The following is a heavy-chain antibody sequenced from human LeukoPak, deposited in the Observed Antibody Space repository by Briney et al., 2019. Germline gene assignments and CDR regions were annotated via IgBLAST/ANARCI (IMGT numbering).Heavy chain of an antibody. CDR1: GGTFSSYA. V-gene: IGHV1-2*06. Sequence: ASVKVSCKASGGTFSSYAISWVRQAPGQGLEWMGRINPNSGGTNYAQKFQGRVTMTRDTSITTAYMELSRLRSDDTAVYYCAMIKDYYSDYWGQGTLVTVSS. CDR2: INPNSGGT. D-gene: IGHD3-16*01. CDR3: AMIKDYYSDY. J-gene: IGHJ4*02.